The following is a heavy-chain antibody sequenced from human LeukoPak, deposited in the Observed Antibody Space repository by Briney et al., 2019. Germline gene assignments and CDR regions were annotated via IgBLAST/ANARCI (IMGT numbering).Heavy chain of an antibody. CDR2: LYPGDSDS. CDR3: ARASRDGYNQNFDY. V-gene: IGHV5-51*01. D-gene: IGHD5-24*01. J-gene: IGHJ4*02. Sequence: GEPLTISCKAYGYSFFSNYWIAWVRQMPGKGLEWMGILYPGDSDSRYSPSFQGQVTISADRSISTAYLHWSSLKVSDTAMYYCARASRDGYNQNFDYWGQGTLVTVSS. CDR1: GYSFFSNYW.